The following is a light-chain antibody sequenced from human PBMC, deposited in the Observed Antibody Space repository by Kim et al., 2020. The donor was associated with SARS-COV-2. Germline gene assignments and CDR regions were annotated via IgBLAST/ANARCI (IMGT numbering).Light chain of an antibody. J-gene: IGKJ2*03. CDR2: WAS. CDR1: HSVLSSSNTKNY. CDR3: QQHFSIPYS. V-gene: IGKV4-1*01. Sequence: DIVVTQSPDSLPVSLGERATINCNSSHSVLSSSNTKNYLVWYQQRPGQPPRLLIYWASTRESGVPDRFSGSGSGAHFTLTINGLQAEDVAVYYCQQHFSIPYSFGQGTKLEI.